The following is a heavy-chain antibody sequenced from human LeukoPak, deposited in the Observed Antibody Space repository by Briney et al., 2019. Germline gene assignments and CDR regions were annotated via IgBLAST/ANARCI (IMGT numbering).Heavy chain of an antibody. Sequence: GGSLRLSCAASGFTFSSYGMSWVRRAPGKGPEWVSGISGSGGNTYYADSVKGRFTISRDNSQNTLYLQMNTLRAEDAAVYYCAKVVSGYHFDYWGQGTLVTVSS. D-gene: IGHD5-12*01. CDR1: GFTFSSYG. CDR3: AKVVSGYHFDY. CDR2: ISGSGGNT. J-gene: IGHJ4*02. V-gene: IGHV3-23*01.